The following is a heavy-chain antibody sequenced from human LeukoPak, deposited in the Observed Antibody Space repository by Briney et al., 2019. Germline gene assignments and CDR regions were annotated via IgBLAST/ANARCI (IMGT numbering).Heavy chain of an antibody. CDR3: AKKTGGYDSSGGAFDI. Sequence: PGGSLRLSCAASGFTFSSYSMTWVRQAPGKGLEWVSSITSSSSYIHYADSVKGRFTISRDNAKNSLYLQMNSLRAEDTSVYYCAKKTGGYDSSGGAFDIWGQGTMVTVSS. J-gene: IGHJ3*02. V-gene: IGHV3-21*01. D-gene: IGHD3-22*01. CDR2: ITSSSSYI. CDR1: GFTFSSYS.